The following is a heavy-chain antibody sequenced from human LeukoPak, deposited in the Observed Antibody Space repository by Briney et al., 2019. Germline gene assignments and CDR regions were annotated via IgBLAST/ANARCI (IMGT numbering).Heavy chain of an antibody. V-gene: IGHV3-23*01. CDR1: GFTFSSYA. Sequence: GGSLRLSCAASGFTFSSYAMSWVRQAPGKGLEWVSTISGSGGSTYYADSVKGRFTISRDNSKNTLYLQMSSLRAEDTAIYYCAKDFHASSGYYLDYWGQGTRVTVSS. D-gene: IGHD3-22*01. CDR2: ISGSGGST. CDR3: AKDFHASSGYYLDY. J-gene: IGHJ4*02.